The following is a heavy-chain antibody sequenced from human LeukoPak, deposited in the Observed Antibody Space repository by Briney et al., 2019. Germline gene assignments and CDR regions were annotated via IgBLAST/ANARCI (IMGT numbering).Heavy chain of an antibody. D-gene: IGHD5-24*01. CDR3: ARREMTTSHFDF. V-gene: IGHV5-51*01. CDR2: IYPGDSDT. CDR1: VFSFTTYW. Sequence: GESLKISCKASVFSFTTYWIGWVRQMPGKGLEWMGIIYPGDSDTRYSPSFQGQVTVSADKSITTAYLQWSSLKASDTAIYYCARREMTTSHFDFWGQGTLVTVSS. J-gene: IGHJ4*02.